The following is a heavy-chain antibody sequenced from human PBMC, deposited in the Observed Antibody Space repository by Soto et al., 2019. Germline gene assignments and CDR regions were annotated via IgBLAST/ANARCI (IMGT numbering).Heavy chain of an antibody. CDR3: ATQGLPNYYYCGMDV. CDR2: IIPIFGTA. V-gene: IGHV1-69*12. Sequence: QVQLVQSGAEVKKPGSSVKVSCKASGGTFSSYAISWVRQAPGQGLEWMGGIIPIFGTANYAQKFQGRVTITAEESKSTAYMELSSLRSEDTAVYYCATQGLPNYYYCGMDVWGQGTTVTVSS. D-gene: IGHD5-18*01. J-gene: IGHJ6*02. CDR1: GGTFSSYA.